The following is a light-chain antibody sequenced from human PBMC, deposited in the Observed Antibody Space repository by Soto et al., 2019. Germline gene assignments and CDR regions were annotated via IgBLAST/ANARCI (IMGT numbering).Light chain of an antibody. CDR1: QSVINTY. CDR3: QQYGKSPGFFT. CDR2: DAS. Sequence: EIVLTQSPGTLSLSPGKRATLSCRASQSVINTYLAWYQQKPGQAPRLLIYDASSRATGIPDKFSGSGSGTDFSLTISRLEPEDSAVYYCQQYGKSPGFFTFGPGTKVDIK. V-gene: IGKV3-20*01. J-gene: IGKJ3*01.